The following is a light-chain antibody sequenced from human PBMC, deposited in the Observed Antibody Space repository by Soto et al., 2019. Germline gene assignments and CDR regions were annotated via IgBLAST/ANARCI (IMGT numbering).Light chain of an antibody. Sequence: QSVLTQPPSASGGPGQTVTISCSGSSSSLGSYVSWFQHLPETAPKLEIYRNNQRPSGVSDRFSGSKASLVISGLRSEDEGNYYCGAWDDGLSGVLFGGGTKLTVL. J-gene: IGLJ2*01. CDR1: SSSLGSY. CDR2: RNN. V-gene: IGLV1-47*01. CDR3: GAWDDGLSGVL.